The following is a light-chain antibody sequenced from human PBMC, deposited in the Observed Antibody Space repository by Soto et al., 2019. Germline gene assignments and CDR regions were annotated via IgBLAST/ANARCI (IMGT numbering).Light chain of an antibody. V-gene: IGLV2-8*01. CDR2: EVV. Sequence: QSALTQPPSASGSPGQAVTISCTGTKNDIGVYDFVSWYQHHPGKAPRLIIYEVVQRPSGVPYRFSGSKSGNTASLTVSVLQAADEADYFCKSYAGSNTYVFGSGTKVTVL. CDR3: KSYAGSNTYV. J-gene: IGLJ1*01. CDR1: KNDIGVYDF.